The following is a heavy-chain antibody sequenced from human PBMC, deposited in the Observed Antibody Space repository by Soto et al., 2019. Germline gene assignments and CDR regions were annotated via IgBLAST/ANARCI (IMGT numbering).Heavy chain of an antibody. V-gene: IGHV1-69*13. CDR1: RGTFDSYA. D-gene: IGHD1-7*01. CDR3: AGPPELTRIYYYYGMDV. J-gene: IGHJ6*02. Sequence: ASAEVSCKASRGTFDSYAISSVRQSPGQGLEWMGGIIPIFGTADYAQKFQGRVTITADESTSTAYMELSSLRSEDTAVYYCAGPPELTRIYYYYGMDVWGQGTTVTVSS. CDR2: IIPIFGTA.